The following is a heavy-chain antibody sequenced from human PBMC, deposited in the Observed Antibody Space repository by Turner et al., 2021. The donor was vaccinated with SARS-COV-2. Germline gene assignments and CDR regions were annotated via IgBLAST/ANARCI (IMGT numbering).Heavy chain of an antibody. J-gene: IGHJ4*02. D-gene: IGHD3-22*01. Sequence: QVQLVESGGGVVQPGRSLRLSCAASGFTFSNYAMHWVRQAPGKGLEWVAVIWYDGSNKYYADSVKGRFTISRDNSKNTLYLQMNSLRAEDTAVYYCAREGEFSSSGFDYWGQGTLVTVSS. CDR1: GFTFSNYA. V-gene: IGHV3-33*08. CDR3: AREGEFSSSGFDY. CDR2: IWYDGSNK.